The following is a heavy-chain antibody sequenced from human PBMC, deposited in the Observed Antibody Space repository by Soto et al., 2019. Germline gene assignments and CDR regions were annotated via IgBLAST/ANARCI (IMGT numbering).Heavy chain of an antibody. Sequence: GGSLRLSCAASGFTFSSYAMHWVRQAPGKGLEWVAVISYDGGNKYYADSVKGRFTISRDNSKNTLYLQMNSLRAEDTAVYYCARDRSYGFFYYGMDVWGQGTTVTVSS. D-gene: IGHD5-18*01. CDR3: ARDRSYGFFYYGMDV. V-gene: IGHV3-30-3*01. CDR1: GFTFSSYA. CDR2: ISYDGGNK. J-gene: IGHJ6*02.